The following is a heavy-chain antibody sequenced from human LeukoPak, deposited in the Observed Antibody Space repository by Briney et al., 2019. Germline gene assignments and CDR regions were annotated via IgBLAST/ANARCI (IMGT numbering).Heavy chain of an antibody. J-gene: IGHJ4*02. CDR2: INPNSGGT. CDR3: ARAEPKSYNWNYGDY. CDR1: GYTFTGYY. D-gene: IGHD1-20*01. Sequence: ASVKVSCKASGYTFTGYYMHWVRQAPGQGLEWMGRINPNSGGTNYAQKFQGRVTMTRDTSISTAYMELSRLRSDDAAVYYCARAEPKSYNWNYGDYWGQGTLVTVSS. V-gene: IGHV1-2*06.